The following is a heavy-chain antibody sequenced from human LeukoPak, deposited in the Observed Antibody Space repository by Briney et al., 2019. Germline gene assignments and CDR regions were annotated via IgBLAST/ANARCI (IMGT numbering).Heavy chain of an antibody. CDR1: GYTLTELS. CDR2: FDPEDGET. V-gene: IGHV1-24*01. J-gene: IGHJ4*02. CDR3: ATGVVVPAARGDY. Sequence: ATVKVSCKVSGYTLTELSMHWGRQAPGKGLEWMGGFDPEDGETIYAQKFQGRVTMTEDTSTDTAYMELSNLRSEDTAVYYCATGVVVPAARGDYWGQGTLVTVSS. D-gene: IGHD2-2*01.